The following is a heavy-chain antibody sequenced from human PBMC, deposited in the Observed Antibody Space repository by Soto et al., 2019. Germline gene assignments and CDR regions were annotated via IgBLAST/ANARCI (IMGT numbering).Heavy chain of an antibody. J-gene: IGHJ4*02. V-gene: IGHV3-23*01. D-gene: IGHD3-9*01. Sequence: GGSLRLSCAASGFTFSSYAMSWVRQAPGKGLEWVSAISGSGGSTYYADSVKGRFTISRDNSKNTLYLQMNSLRAEDTAVYYCAKMYYDILTGYYIFDYWGQGTLVTVSS. CDR1: GFTFSSYA. CDR3: AKMYYDILTGYYIFDY. CDR2: ISGSGGST.